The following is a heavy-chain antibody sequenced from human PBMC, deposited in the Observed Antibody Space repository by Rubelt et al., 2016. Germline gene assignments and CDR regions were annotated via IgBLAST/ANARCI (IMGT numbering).Heavy chain of an antibody. V-gene: IGHV4-39*01. CDR2: IYYSGST. D-gene: IGHD3-10*01. CDR1: GGSISSSSYY. CDR3: ARIFPSIWFGELLFDY. Sequence: QLQLQESGPGLVKPSETLSLTCTVSGGSISSSSYYWGWIRQPPGKGLEWIGSIYYSGSTYYNPSLKCPVTISVDTSKNQFSLKLSSVTAADTAVYYCARIFPSIWFGELLFDYWGQGTLVTVSS. J-gene: IGHJ4*02.